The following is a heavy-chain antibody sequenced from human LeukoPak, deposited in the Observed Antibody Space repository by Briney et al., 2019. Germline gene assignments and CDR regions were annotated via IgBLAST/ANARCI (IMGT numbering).Heavy chain of an antibody. V-gene: IGHV3-20*04. D-gene: IGHD3-16*01. J-gene: IGHJ4*02. Sequence: PGGSLRLSCAASGFSFDDYDMSWVRQAPGKGLEWVSGINWNGGSTGYADSVKGRFTISRDNAKNSLYLQMSSLRAEDTALYYRAREEGGYFDYWGQGTLVTVSS. CDR1: GFSFDDYD. CDR2: INWNGGST. CDR3: AREEGGYFDY.